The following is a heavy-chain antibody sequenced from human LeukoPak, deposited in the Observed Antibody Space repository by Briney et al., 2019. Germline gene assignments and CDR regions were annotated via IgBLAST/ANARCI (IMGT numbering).Heavy chain of an antibody. D-gene: IGHD3-9*01. CDR2: ITGSGGST. CDR3: AKDRLGFLGYFQH. V-gene: IGHV3-23*01. Sequence: SGGSLRLSCAASGFTFSSYAMNWVRQAPGRGLEWVSVITGSGGSTYHADSVKGRFTISRDNSKHTLYLQMNSLRAEDTAVYYCAKDRLGFLGYFQHWGQGTLVTVSS. CDR1: GFTFSSYA. J-gene: IGHJ1*01.